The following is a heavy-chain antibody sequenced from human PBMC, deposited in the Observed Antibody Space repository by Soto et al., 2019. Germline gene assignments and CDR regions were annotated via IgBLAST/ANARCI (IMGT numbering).Heavy chain of an antibody. CDR3: AKSGRQDYYYYGMDV. CDR2: ISNDGSNK. CDR1: GLTFSNYG. J-gene: IGHJ6*02. Sequence: QVQLVESGGGVVQPGRSLRLSCAASGLTFSNYGMHWVRQAPGKGLEWVAVISNDGSNKYYADSVKGRFTLSRDNSMNTLYLQMNSLRPEDTTVYYCAKSGRQDYYYYGMDVWGQGTTVTVSS. V-gene: IGHV3-30*18. D-gene: IGHD3-10*01.